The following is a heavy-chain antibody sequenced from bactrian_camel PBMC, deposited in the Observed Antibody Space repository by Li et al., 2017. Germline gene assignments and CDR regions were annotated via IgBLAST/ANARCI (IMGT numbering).Heavy chain of an antibody. CDR1: GFAFTTYW. V-gene: IGHV3S1*01. Sequence: HVQLVESGGGLVQPGGSLRLSCAASGFAFTTYWLYWVRQAPGKGLEWVSSINSRGVITHYSDSVKGRFTISRDNVRNTMSLQMINLKPSDTAVYYCVTDITYRDYASWNYWGQGTQVTVS. J-gene: IGHJ4*01. CDR2: INSRGVIT. D-gene: IGHD1*01. CDR3: VTDITYRDYASWNY.